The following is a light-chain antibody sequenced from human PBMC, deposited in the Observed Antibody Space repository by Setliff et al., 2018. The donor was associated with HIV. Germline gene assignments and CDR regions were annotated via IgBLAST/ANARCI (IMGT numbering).Light chain of an antibody. CDR1: SSDVGAYNY. V-gene: IGLV2-14*01. Sequence: QSALTQPASVSGSPGQSITISCTGTSSDVGAYNYVSWYQQDPGKAPKLMIYEVSNRPSEVSDRFSGSKSGNTASLTISGLQAEDEADYYCSSYTGSSTLYVFGTGTKVTVL. CDR3: SSYTGSSTLYV. CDR2: EVS. J-gene: IGLJ1*01.